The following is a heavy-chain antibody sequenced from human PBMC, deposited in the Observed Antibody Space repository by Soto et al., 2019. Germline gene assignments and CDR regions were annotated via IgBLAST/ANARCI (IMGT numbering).Heavy chain of an antibody. CDR3: ARRWGFTFDY. J-gene: IGHJ4*02. CDR1: RGSISRGGYS. Sequence: SESLSLTCAVSRGSISRGGYSWSWIRQPPGRGQECIGFSYIRGSTKSNPSLKSRGTISVDTSKNQFSLKLSSVTAADKAVYYCARRWGFTFDYWGQGTLVT. D-gene: IGHD1-26*01. V-gene: IGHV4-61*08. CDR2: SYIRGST.